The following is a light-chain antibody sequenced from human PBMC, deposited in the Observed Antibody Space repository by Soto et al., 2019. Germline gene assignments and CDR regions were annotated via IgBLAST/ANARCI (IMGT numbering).Light chain of an antibody. V-gene: IGLV2-14*01. CDR2: DVT. J-gene: IGLJ2*01. Sequence: QSALTQPASVSGSPGQSITISCTGTSSDVGGYDFVSWYQQYPGKAPKLLIYDVTNRPSGVSNRFSGSKSGNTAALTISGLQPEDEADYYCSSYTTRSTLVVFGGGTQLTVL. CDR1: SSDVGGYDF. CDR3: SSYTTRSTLVV.